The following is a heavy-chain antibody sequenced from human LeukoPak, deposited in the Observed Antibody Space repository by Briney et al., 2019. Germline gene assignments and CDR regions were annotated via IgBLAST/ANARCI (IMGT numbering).Heavy chain of an antibody. V-gene: IGHV4-59*01. CDR2: VYNGIT. Sequence: PSETLSLTCTVSGGSISNYYWSWIRQPPGKGLEWIGYVYNGITDYNPSLKGRVTTSVDTSNNQFSLKLTSVTAADTAFYYCARYRAFDIWGQGTMVTVSS. D-gene: IGHD3-16*02. CDR3: ARYRAFDI. CDR1: GGSISNYY. J-gene: IGHJ3*02.